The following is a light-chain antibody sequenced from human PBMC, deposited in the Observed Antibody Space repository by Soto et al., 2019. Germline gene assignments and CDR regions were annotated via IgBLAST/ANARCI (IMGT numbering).Light chain of an antibody. J-gene: IGLJ2*01. CDR3: TSWTTSTTMI. CDR1: SRDIGAYNF. V-gene: IGLV2-14*03. Sequence: QSALTQPASVSGSPGQSITISCTGTSRDIGAYNFVSWYQQHPGKAPKLMLYDVNIRPSGVSNRFSGSKSGNTASLTISGLQAEDEDDYYCTSWTTSTTMIFGGGTKVTGL. CDR2: DVN.